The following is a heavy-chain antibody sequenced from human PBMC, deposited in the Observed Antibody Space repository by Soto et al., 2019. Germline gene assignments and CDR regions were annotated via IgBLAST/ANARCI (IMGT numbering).Heavy chain of an antibody. J-gene: IGHJ6*02. CDR2: ILPMFGAV. D-gene: IGHD3-3*01. Sequence: QVQLVQSGTEVKKSGSSVKVSCRASGGTSSNFVITWVRQVPGQGLEWLGGILPMFGAVKYAQKFQDRLIITADRSTQTAAMELGSVGSEDTAVYYCARPKRSGYDRGDSYYHTMDVWGHGTTVTVS. CDR1: GGTSSNFV. CDR3: ARPKRSGYDRGDSYYHTMDV. V-gene: IGHV1-69*06.